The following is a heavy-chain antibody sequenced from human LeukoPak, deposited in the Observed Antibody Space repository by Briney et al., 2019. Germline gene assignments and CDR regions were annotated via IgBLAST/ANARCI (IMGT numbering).Heavy chain of an antibody. CDR3: ASYYSSTHDY. V-gene: IGHV3-7*02. CDR2: IKQDGSEK. J-gene: IGHJ4*02. Sequence: GGSLRLSCAASGFTFSSYWMSWVRQAPGKGLEWVANIKQDGSEKYYVDSVKGRFTISKDNAKSSLSLQMNSLRLDDTAVYYCASYYSSTHDYWGQGTLVTVSS. D-gene: IGHD6-13*01. CDR1: GFTFSSYW.